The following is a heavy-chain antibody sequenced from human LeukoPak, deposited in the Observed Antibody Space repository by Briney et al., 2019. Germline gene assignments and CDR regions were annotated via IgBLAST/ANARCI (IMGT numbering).Heavy chain of an antibody. Sequence: GGSLRLSCAASGFTISSYWMSWVCQGPPKGLERVANVKNDGSGKYYVESVKGRLITTTVNSKNTLFLQMNSLRAEDTAVYYCAKDRRLRLGEFLGRKETNWFDHWGQGTLVTVSS. CDR2: VKNDGSGK. D-gene: IGHD3-16*01. CDR1: GFTISSYW. V-gene: IGHV3-7*01. CDR3: AKDRRLRLGEFLGRKETNWFDH. J-gene: IGHJ5*02.